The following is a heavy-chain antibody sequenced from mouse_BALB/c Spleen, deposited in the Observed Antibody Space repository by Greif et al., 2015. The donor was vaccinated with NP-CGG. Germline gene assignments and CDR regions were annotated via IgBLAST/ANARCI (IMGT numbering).Heavy chain of an antibody. CDR3: AREAYDYDEAWFAY. J-gene: IGHJ3*01. V-gene: IGHV5-6-3*01. CDR1: GFTFSSYG. Sequence: VESGGCLVQPGGSLKLSCAASGFTFSSYGMSWVRQTPDKRLELVATINSNGGSTYYPDSVKGRFTISRDNAKNPLYRQMSGLKSEDTAMYYCAREAYDYDEAWFAYWGQGTLVTVSA. D-gene: IGHD2-4*01. CDR2: INSNGGST.